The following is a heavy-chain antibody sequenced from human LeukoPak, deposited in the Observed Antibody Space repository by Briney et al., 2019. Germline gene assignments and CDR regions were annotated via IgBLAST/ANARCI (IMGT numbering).Heavy chain of an antibody. CDR1: GGSFSGYY. CDR2: INHSGST. J-gene: IGHJ4*02. Sequence: PSETLSLTCAVYGGSFSGYYWSWIRQPPGKGLGWIGEINHSGSTNYNPSLKSRVTISVDTSKNQFSLKLSSVTAADTAVYYCARDRYGGYFDYWGQGTLVTVSS. CDR3: ARDRYGGYFDY. V-gene: IGHV4-34*01. D-gene: IGHD3-10*01.